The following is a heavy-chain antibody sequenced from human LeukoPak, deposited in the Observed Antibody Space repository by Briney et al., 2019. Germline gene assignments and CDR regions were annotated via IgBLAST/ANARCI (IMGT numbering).Heavy chain of an antibody. CDR1: GGSISSYY. D-gene: IGHD6-13*01. J-gene: IGHJ4*02. CDR2: IYYSGST. Sequence: SETLSLTCTVSGGSISSYYWSWVRQPPGKGLGWIGYIYYSGSTNYNPSLKSRVTISVDTSKNQFSLKLSSVTAADTAVYYCARLGLGYSSGWYPNFDYWGQGTLVTVSS. V-gene: IGHV4-59*08. CDR3: ARLGLGYSSGWYPNFDY.